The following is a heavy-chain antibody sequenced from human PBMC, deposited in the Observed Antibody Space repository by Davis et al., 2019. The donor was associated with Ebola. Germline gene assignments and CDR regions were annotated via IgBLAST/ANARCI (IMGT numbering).Heavy chain of an antibody. J-gene: IGHJ6*02. CDR3: ARKRRDSSGYYYYYYGMDV. CDR1: GGTFSSYA. CDR2: IIPIFGTA. D-gene: IGHD3-22*01. Sequence: AASVKVSCKASGGTFSSYAISWVRQAPGQGLEWMGGIIPIFGTANYAQKFQGRVTITADKSTSTAYMELSSLRSEDTAVYYCARKRRDSSGYYYYYYGMDVWGQGTTVTVSS. V-gene: IGHV1-69*06.